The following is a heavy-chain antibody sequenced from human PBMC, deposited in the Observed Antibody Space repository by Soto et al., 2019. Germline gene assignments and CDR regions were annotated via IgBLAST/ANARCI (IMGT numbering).Heavy chain of an antibody. V-gene: IGHV4-59*12. J-gene: IGHJ6*02. Sequence: PSETLSLTCVVSGGSITSYHWSWIRQFPGKGLEWIAYAAYTGNTNYNPSLKSRVTISMDTSKNQFSLKLSSVTAADTAVYYCARSQPRIGYCSGGSCYTAWSYYYGMDVWGQGTTVTVSS. D-gene: IGHD2-15*01. CDR3: ARSQPRIGYCSGGSCYTAWSYYYGMDV. CDR1: GGSITSYH. CDR2: AAYTGNT.